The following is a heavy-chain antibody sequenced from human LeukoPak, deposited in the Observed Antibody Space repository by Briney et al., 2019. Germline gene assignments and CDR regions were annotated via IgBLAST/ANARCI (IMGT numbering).Heavy chain of an antibody. J-gene: IGHJ4*02. CDR2: IKQDGSEK. CDR3: VRAPYYSGIEHYFDH. CDR1: GFSFSDYW. Sequence: GGALRLSCAACGFSFSDYWMTWVRQAPGKGLEWVANIKQDGSEKYLVDSVKGRFTISKDNAKGSLYLQMNSMRAEDTAVYYCVRAPYYSGIEHYFDHWGQGILVTVSS. D-gene: IGHD3-22*01. V-gene: IGHV3-7*03.